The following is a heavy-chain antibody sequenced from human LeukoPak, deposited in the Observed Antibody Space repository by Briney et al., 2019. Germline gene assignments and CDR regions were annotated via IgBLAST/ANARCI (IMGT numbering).Heavy chain of an antibody. V-gene: IGHV4-39*01. D-gene: IGHD3-22*01. CDR3: ASLNYYDSSGYLYFDY. CDR1: GGSISSSSYY. Sequence: SETLSLTCTVSGGSISSSSYYCGWIRQPPGMGLEWIGSIYYSGSTYYNPSLKSRVTISVDTSKNQFSLKLSSVTAADTAVYYCASLNYYDSSGYLYFDYWGQGTLVTVSS. J-gene: IGHJ4*02. CDR2: IYYSGST.